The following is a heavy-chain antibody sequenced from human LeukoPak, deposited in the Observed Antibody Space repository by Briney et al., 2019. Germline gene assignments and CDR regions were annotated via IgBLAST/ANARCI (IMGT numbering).Heavy chain of an antibody. J-gene: IGHJ6*03. CDR3: AKSFLGFYYDSSSYLSPYYYYMDV. V-gene: IGHV3-74*01. CDR1: GFTFSSYW. D-gene: IGHD3-22*01. CDR2: INSDGSST. Sequence: GSLRLSCAASGFTFSSYWMHWVRQAPGKGLVWVSRINSDGSSTSYADSVKGRFTISRDNAKNTLYLQMNSLRAEDTAVYFCAKSFLGFYYDSSSYLSPYYYYMDVWGKGTTVTISS.